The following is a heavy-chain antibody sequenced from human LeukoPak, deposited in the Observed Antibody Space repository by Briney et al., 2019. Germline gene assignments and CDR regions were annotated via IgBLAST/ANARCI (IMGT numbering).Heavy chain of an antibody. Sequence: GGSLRLSCAASGFTFSNAWMSWVRQAPGKGLEWVGRIKSKTDGGTTDYAAPVKGRFTISRDDSKNTLYLQMNSLKTEDTAVYYCTRGRWLLNAFDIWGQGTMVTVSS. D-gene: IGHD5-24*01. CDR2: IKSKTDGGTT. CDR1: GFTFSNAW. CDR3: TRGRWLLNAFDI. J-gene: IGHJ3*02. V-gene: IGHV3-15*01.